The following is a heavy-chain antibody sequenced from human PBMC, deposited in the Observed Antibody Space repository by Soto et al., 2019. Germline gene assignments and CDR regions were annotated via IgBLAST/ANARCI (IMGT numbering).Heavy chain of an antibody. CDR2: VYYSGTI. CDR3: ATYDSGGKFDF. J-gene: IGHJ4*02. V-gene: IGHV4-59*01. D-gene: IGHD3-22*01. CDR1: GGSFSSFY. Sequence: PSETLSLTCTVSGGSFSSFYWSWIRQPPGKGLEWIGHVYYSGTINNNPSLKGRVSISVDTSKNQFSLKLISVTAADTAVYYCATYDSGGKFDFWGQGTLVTVSS.